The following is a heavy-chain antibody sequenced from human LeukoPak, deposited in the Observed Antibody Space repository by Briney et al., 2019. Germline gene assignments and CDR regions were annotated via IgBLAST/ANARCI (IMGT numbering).Heavy chain of an antibody. CDR1: GYTSTSYY. CDR2: INPSGGST. D-gene: IGHD3-9*01. Sequence: ASVKVSCKASGYTSTSYYMHWVRQAPGQGLEWMGIINPSGGSTSYAQKFQGRVTMTRDMSTSTVYMELSSLRSEDTAVYYCATSDYDILTGYTPPGYYYYMDVWGKGTTVTVSS. CDR3: ATSDYDILTGYTPPGYYYYMDV. J-gene: IGHJ6*03. V-gene: IGHV1-46*01.